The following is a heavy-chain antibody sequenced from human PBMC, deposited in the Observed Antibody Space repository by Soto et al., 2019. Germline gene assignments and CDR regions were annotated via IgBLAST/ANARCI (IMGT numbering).Heavy chain of an antibody. CDR3: AKDKGGYGDYVFSNYFDY. V-gene: IGHV3-23*01. CDR1: GFTFSSYA. CDR2: ISGSGGST. Sequence: GGSLRLSCAASGFTFSSYAMSWVRQAPGKGLEWVSAISGSGGSTYYADSVKGRFTISRDNSKNTLYLQMNSLRAEDTAVYYCAKDKGGYGDYVFSNYFDYWGQGTLVTVSS. J-gene: IGHJ4*02. D-gene: IGHD4-17*01.